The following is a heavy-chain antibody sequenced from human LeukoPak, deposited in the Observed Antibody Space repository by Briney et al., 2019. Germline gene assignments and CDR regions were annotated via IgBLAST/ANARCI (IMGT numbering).Heavy chain of an antibody. Sequence: PGGSLRLSCAASGFTFTHAWMTWVRQAPGKGLEWVSAISDTRTYYADAVKGRFTISRDNSKNTVFLQMNSLRAEDTAVYYCVKEHVDRAFTRSFEIWGQGTVVTVSS. D-gene: IGHD3-10*01. V-gene: IGHV3-23*01. CDR3: VKEHVDRAFTRSFEI. CDR1: GFTFTHAW. J-gene: IGHJ3*02. CDR2: ISDTRT.